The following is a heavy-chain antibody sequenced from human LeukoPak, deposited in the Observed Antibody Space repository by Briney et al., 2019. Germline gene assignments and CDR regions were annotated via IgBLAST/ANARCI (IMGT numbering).Heavy chain of an antibody. CDR1: GFTFSSYA. CDR2: ISGSGGST. V-gene: IGHV3-23*01. J-gene: IGHJ4*02. Sequence: GGSLRLSCAASGFTFSSYAMSWVRQAPGKGLEWVSAISGSGGSTYYADSVKGRFTISRDNSKNTLYLQMNSLRAEDTAVYYCVGYYDSSGYYPGSGYYFDYWGQGTLVTVSS. D-gene: IGHD3-22*01. CDR3: VGYYDSSGYYPGSGYYFDY.